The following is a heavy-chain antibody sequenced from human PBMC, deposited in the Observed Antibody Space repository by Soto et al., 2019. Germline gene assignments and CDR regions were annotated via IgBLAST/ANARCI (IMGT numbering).Heavy chain of an antibody. J-gene: IGHJ4*02. V-gene: IGHV3-23*01. CDR2: ISGGGGRT. D-gene: IGHD3-10*01. CDR1: GFTLSSYA. Sequence: GGSLRLSCAASGFTLSSYAMSWVRQAPGKGLEWVSTISGGGGRTYYAASVKGRFIISRDDSKNSLYLQMNSLKTEDTAVYYCARVPSDQRFHFDHWGQGTLVTVSS. CDR3: ARVPSDQRFHFDH.